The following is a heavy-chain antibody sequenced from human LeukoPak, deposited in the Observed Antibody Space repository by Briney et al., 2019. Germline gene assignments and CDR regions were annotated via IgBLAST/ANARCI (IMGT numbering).Heavy chain of an antibody. V-gene: IGHV1-18*04. Sequence: ASVKVSCKASGYTFTGYYMHWVRQAPGQGLEWMGWISAYNGNTNYAQKLQGRVTMTTDTSTSTAYMELRSLRSDDTAVYYCARVVVNTFDYWGQGTLVTVSS. D-gene: IGHD2-15*01. J-gene: IGHJ4*02. CDR2: ISAYNGNT. CDR3: ARVVVNTFDY. CDR1: GYTFTGYY.